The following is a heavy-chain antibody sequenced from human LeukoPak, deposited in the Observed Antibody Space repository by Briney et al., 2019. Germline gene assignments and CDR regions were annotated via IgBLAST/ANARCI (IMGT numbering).Heavy chain of an antibody. CDR3: AKPSIPARPFLTYLYYYLDV. D-gene: IGHD6-6*01. J-gene: IGHJ6*03. CDR2: VSGTGDKT. Sequence: PGGSLRLSCVASEFTFSRFAMSWVRQAPGRSLEWISSVSGTGDKTHYTDSVKGRFTISRDNSKNTLYLHMSALRAADTAVYYCAKPSIPARPFLTYLYYYLDVWGEGTTVIVSS. V-gene: IGHV3-23*01. CDR1: EFTFSRFA.